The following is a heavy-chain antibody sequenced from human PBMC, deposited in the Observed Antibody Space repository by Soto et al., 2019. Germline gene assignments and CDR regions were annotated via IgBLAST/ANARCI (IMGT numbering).Heavy chain of an antibody. Sequence: GGSLRLSCAASGFTFSSYWMSWVRQAPGKGLEWVANIKQDGSEKYYVDSVKGRFTISRDNAKNSLYLQMNSLRAEDTAVYYCARDSDYDFWSGSLSPLYYFDYWGQGTLVTVSS. V-gene: IGHV3-7*01. D-gene: IGHD3-3*01. J-gene: IGHJ4*02. CDR2: IKQDGSEK. CDR3: ARDSDYDFWSGSLSPLYYFDY. CDR1: GFTFSSYW.